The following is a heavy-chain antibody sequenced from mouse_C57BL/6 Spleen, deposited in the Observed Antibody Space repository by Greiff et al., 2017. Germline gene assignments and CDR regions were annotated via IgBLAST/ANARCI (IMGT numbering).Heavy chain of an antibody. V-gene: IGHV1-82*01. CDR1: GYAFSSSW. CDR3: AREGIYYGNYRDY. J-gene: IGHJ2*01. CDR2: IYPGDGDT. D-gene: IGHD2-1*01. Sequence: VKLMESGPELVKPGASVKISCKASGYAFSSSWMNWVKQRPGKGLEWIGRIYPGDGDTNYNGKFKGKATLTADKSSSTAYMQLSSLTSEDSAVYFCAREGIYYGNYRDYWGQGTTLTVSS.